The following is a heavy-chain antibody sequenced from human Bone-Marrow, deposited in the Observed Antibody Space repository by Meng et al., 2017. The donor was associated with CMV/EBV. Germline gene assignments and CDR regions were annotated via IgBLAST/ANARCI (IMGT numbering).Heavy chain of an antibody. J-gene: IGHJ5*02. CDR1: GGTFSSYA. D-gene: IGHD3-22*01. CDR3: ARSLRDIAHYYDSSGWFDP. CDR2: IIPIFGTA. V-gene: IGHV1-69*06. Sequence: SVKVSCKASGGTFSSYAISWVRQAPGQGLEWMGGIIPIFGTANYAQKFQGRVTITADKSTSTAYMELSSLRSEDTAVYYCARSLRDIAHYYDSSGWFDPWGQGTLVTFYS.